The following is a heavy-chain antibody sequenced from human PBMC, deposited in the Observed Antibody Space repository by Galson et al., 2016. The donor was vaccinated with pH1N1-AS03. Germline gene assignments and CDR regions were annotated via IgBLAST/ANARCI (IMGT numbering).Heavy chain of an antibody. CDR1: GFIFSNRG. Sequence: SLRLSCAASGFIFSNRGMHWARQAPGKGPEFVARISSDGGSTYYADSVKARFTISRDNSKNTLYLQMDSLRVEDTAVYYCERAGGYWGQGTLVTVSS. CDR3: ERAGGY. CDR2: ISSDGGST. J-gene: IGHJ4*02. V-gene: IGHV3-64*02.